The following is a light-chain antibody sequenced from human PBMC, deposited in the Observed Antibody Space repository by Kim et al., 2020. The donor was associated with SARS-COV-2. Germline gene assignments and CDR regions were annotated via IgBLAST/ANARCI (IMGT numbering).Light chain of an antibody. Sequence: SVTISGSRLSSKSGRKTVNWDQTLPGTAPKPLVYSTNPGPSGDPDPFAGSKSGASASLAIGGLESEDEADYYWAAWDDSLNGPVFGGGTQLIVL. V-gene: IGLV1-44*01. J-gene: IGLJ7*01. CDR1: SSKSGRKT. CDR2: STN. CDR3: AAWDDSLNGPV.